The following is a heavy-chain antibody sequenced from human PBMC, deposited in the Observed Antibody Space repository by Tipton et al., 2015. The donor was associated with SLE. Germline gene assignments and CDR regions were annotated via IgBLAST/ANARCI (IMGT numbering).Heavy chain of an antibody. CDR3: ARSREMTTITGYYYSYGMDV. V-gene: IGHV3-48*03. D-gene: IGHD5-24*01. CDR2: ISTSGSTV. J-gene: IGHJ6*02. CDR1: GFTFSSHE. Sequence: GSLRLSCAASGFTFSSHEMNWVRQAPGKGLEWVSYISTSGSTVYYADSVKGRFTISRDNAQNSLYLQMNSLRAEDTAVYYCARSREMTTITGYYYSYGMDVWGQGTTVTVSS.